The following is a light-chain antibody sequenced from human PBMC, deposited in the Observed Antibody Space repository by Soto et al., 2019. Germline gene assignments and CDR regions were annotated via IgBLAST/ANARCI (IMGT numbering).Light chain of an antibody. CDR1: QGISSY. CDR2: AAS. CDR3: QQLNSYPRT. V-gene: IGKV1-9*01. J-gene: IGKJ1*01. Sequence: DIQLTQSPSFLSASVGDRVTITCRASQGISSYLAWYQQKPGKAPKLLIYAASTLQSGVPSRFSGSESGTEFTLAISSMQPEDCATYYCQQLNSYPRTFGQGTKVEIK.